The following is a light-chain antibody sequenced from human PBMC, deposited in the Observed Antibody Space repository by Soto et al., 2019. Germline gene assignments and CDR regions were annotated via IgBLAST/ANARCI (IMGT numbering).Light chain of an antibody. J-gene: IGLJ3*02. CDR1: SSGVGGYNY. V-gene: IGLV2-14*01. CDR2: DVS. CDR3: NSYTSSSNLV. Sequence: QSALTQPASVSGSPGQSITISCTGTSSGVGGYNYVSWYQQHPGKAPKLLIYDVSNRPSVVSNRFSGSKSGNTASLTISGLQAEDEADYYCNSYTSSSNLVFGGGTKLTVL.